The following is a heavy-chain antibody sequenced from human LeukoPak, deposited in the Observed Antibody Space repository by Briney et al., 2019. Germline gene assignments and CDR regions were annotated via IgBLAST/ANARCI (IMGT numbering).Heavy chain of an antibody. Sequence: GRSLRLSCAASGFTFSSYGMHWVRQAPGKGLEWVAVISHDGSNQYYADSVKGRFTISRDNSKSTLYLQMNSLRAEDTAVYYCAKDRRAYCSGGSCYYNFDYWGQGTLVTVSS. CDR3: AKDRRAYCSGGSCYYNFDY. CDR1: GFTFSSYG. V-gene: IGHV3-30*18. D-gene: IGHD2-15*01. J-gene: IGHJ4*02. CDR2: ISHDGSNQ.